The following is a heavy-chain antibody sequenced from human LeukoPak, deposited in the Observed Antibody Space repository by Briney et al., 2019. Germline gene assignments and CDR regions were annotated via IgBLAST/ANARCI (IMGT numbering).Heavy chain of an antibody. CDR1: GFTFSSYA. D-gene: IGHD6-19*01. J-gene: IGHJ3*02. Sequence: GGSLRLSCAASGFTFSSYAMSWVRQAPGRGLEWVSAISGSGGSTYYADSVKGRFTISRDNSKNTLYLQMNSLRAEDTAVYYCATLSSSFLFIGYSSAQGPFDIWGQGTMVTVSS. CDR2: ISGSGGST. V-gene: IGHV3-23*01. CDR3: ATLSSSFLFIGYSSAQGPFDI.